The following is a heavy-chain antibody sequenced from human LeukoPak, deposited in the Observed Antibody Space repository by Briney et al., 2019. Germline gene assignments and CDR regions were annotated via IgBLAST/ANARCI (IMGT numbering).Heavy chain of an antibody. CDR3: ARGYSSSRSNWFDP. D-gene: IGHD6-13*01. V-gene: IGHV4-39*01. Sequence: SETLSLTCAVPGGSISSNSYYWGWIRQPPGKGLEWIGSIYYSGSTYYNPSLKSRVTISVDTSKNQFSLKLSSVTAADTAVYYCARGYSSSRSNWFDPWGQGTLVTVSS. CDR1: GGSISSNSYY. CDR2: IYYSGST. J-gene: IGHJ5*02.